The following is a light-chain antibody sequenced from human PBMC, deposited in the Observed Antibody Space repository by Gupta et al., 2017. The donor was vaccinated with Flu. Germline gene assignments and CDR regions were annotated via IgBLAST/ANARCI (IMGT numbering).Light chain of an antibody. CDR3: QQYGSLVWT. CDR1: QSVASMH. J-gene: IGKJ1*01. CDR2: GAS. V-gene: IGKV3-20*01. Sequence: GTLSLSPGDRATLSGRASQSVASMHLAWYQQKPGLAPRLLIYGASTRATGIPDRFSGSWSGTAFILTISRLEPEDFAIYYCQQYGSLVWTFGQGTKVEI.